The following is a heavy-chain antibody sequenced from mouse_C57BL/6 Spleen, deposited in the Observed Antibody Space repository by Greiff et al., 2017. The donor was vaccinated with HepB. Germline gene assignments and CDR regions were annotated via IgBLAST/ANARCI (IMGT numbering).Heavy chain of an antibody. D-gene: IGHD1-1*01. J-gene: IGHJ2*01. CDR1: GYTFTSYW. CDR2: IHPNSGST. CDR3: ARGGSTTVVALDY. Sequence: VQLQQPGAELVKPGASVKLSCKASGYTFTSYWMHWVKQRPGQGLEWIGMIHPNSGSTNYNEKFKSKATLTVDKSSSTAYMQLSSLTSEDSAVYYCARGGSTTVVALDYWGQGTTLTVSS. V-gene: IGHV1-64*01.